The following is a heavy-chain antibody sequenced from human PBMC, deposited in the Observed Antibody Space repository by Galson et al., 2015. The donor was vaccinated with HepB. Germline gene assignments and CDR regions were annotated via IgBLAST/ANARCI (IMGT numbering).Heavy chain of an antibody. CDR1: GFTFSHYG. J-gene: IGHJ4*02. CDR2: VSYDGNLD. D-gene: IGHD3-9*01. V-gene: IGHV3-30*18. CDR3: AKGYDSTGYYSFDY. Sequence: SLRLSCAASGFTFSHYGMHWVRQAPGKGLEWVTVVSYDGNLDHYAESVKGRFTISRDNSRNTLYQQMNSLRAEDTAVYFCAKGYDSTGYYSFDYWGQGTLVTVSA.